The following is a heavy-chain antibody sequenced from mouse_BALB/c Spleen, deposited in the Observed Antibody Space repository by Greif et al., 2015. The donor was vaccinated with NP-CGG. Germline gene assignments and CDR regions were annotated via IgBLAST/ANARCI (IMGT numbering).Heavy chain of an antibody. D-gene: IGHD2-12*01. J-gene: IGHJ2*01. Sequence: VQLQQSGPELVKPGASVKISCKASGYSFTGYYMHWVKQSHVKSLEWIGRITPYNGATSYNQNFKDKASLTVDKSSSTAYMELHSLTSEDSAVYYVARAGFYSYFDYWGQGTTLTVSS. CDR1: GYSFTGYY. V-gene: IGHV1-31*01. CDR3: ARAGFYSYFDY. CDR2: ITPYNGAT.